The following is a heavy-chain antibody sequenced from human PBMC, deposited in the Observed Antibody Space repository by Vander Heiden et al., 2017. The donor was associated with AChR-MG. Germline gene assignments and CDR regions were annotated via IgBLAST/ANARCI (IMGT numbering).Heavy chain of an antibody. D-gene: IGHD6-19*01. Sequence: QVQLVASGGGVVQPAGSLRRSCAASGFTFSSYDMHWVRQAPGRGLEWVAFIRYDGSTKYYAESVKGRSTISRDNSKNTLYLQMNSLRTEDTAVYYCAKRIAVAGEDYWGQGTLVTVSS. CDR2: IRYDGSTK. CDR3: AKRIAVAGEDY. V-gene: IGHV3-30*02. CDR1: GFTFSSYD. J-gene: IGHJ4*02.